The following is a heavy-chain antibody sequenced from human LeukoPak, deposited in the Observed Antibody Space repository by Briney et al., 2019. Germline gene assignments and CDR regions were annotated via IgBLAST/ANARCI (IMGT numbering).Heavy chain of an antibody. J-gene: IGHJ4*02. Sequence: PGGSLRLSRAASGFIYSNSAIHWVRQSQAKGLAWVAFIAEYETKILYVDTVKNQFTISRDNSNNTLYLQMPSLRPEDTAVYYCAKYILPGVGSFDYWGRGTLVCVPS. CDR3: AKYILPGVGSFDY. V-gene: IGHV3-30*02. CDR2: IAEYETKI. CDR1: GFIYSNSA. D-gene: IGHD2-2*02.